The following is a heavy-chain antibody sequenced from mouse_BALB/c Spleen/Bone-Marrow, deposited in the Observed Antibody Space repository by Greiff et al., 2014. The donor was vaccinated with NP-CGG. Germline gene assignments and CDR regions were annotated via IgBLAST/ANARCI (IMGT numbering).Heavy chain of an antibody. D-gene: IGHD2-4*01. CDR2: ISTYSGNT. J-gene: IGHJ3*01. CDR3: ARGIYYDSTWFAY. V-gene: IGHV1-67*01. Sequence: LVESGPELVRPGVSVKISCRGSGYTFTDYAMHWVKQSHAKSLEWIGVISTYSGNTNYNQKFKGKATMTVDKSSSTAYMELARLTSEDSAIYYCARGIYYDSTWFAYWGQGTLVTASA. CDR1: GYTFTDYA.